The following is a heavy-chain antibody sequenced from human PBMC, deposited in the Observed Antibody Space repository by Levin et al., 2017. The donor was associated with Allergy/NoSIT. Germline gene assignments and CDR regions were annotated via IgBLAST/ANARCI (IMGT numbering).Heavy chain of an antibody. CDR2: IWHDGTRK. Sequence: GGSLRLSCVASGFSFSSYGMHWVRQAAGKGLEWVAFIWHDGTRKYYGDSVKGRFTVSRDNAKNTLYLQMNNLSAEDTAVYFCARIPGSPTLWEVLGDAFDIWGQGTIVTVS. V-gene: IGHV3-33*01. D-gene: IGHD1-26*01. J-gene: IGHJ3*02. CDR3: ARIPGSPTLWEVLGDAFDI. CDR1: GFSFSSYG.